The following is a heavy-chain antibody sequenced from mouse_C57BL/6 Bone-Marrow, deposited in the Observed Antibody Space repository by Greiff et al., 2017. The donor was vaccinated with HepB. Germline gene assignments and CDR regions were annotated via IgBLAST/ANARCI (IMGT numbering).Heavy chain of an antibody. Sequence: EVQLQESGGGLVQPGGSLKLSCAASGFTFSDYYMYWVRQTPEKRLEWVAYISNGGGSTYYPDTVKGRFTISRDNAKNTLYLQMSRLKSEDTAMYYCARHRIYYGYRGFAYWGQGTLVTVSA. CDR1: GFTFSDYY. V-gene: IGHV5-12*01. CDR3: ARHRIYYGYRGFAY. D-gene: IGHD2-2*01. J-gene: IGHJ3*01. CDR2: ISNGGGST.